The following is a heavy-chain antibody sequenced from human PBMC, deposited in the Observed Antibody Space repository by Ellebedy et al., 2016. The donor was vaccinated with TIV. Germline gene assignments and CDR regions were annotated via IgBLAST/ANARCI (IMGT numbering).Heavy chain of an antibody. D-gene: IGHD2-2*01. V-gene: IGHV1-18*01. J-gene: IGHJ4*02. Sequence: AASVKVSCKASGYNFTSFGITWVRHAPGQGPEWMGWIGTYSGHTNYARKFQGRVTMTTDTFTSTAYMELRSLTSDDTAVYYCARDFHCTSNNCYERPSLYYFDSWGQGTLVTVSS. CDR1: GYNFTSFG. CDR3: ARDFHCTSNNCYERPSLYYFDS. CDR2: IGTYSGHT.